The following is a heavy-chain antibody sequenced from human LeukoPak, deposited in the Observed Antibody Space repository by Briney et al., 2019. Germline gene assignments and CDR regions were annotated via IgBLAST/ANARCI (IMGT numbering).Heavy chain of an antibody. CDR3: ARGQQLVTPYYYYYMDV. D-gene: IGHD6-6*01. CDR2: IKQDGSEK. Sequence: GGSLRLSCAASGFTFSNAWMNWVRQAPGKGLEWVANIKQDGSEKYYVASVKGRFTISRDNAKNSLYLQMNSLRAEDTAVYYCARGQQLVTPYYYYYMDVWGKGTTVTVSS. CDR1: GFTFSNAW. V-gene: IGHV3-7*03. J-gene: IGHJ6*03.